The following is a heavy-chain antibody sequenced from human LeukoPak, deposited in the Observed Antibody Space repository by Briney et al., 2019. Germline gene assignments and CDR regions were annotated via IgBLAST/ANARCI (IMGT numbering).Heavy chain of an antibody. CDR1: GGSFSGYY. V-gene: IGHV4-34*01. CDR3: ARLSLLQTYYYGMDV. J-gene: IGHJ6*02. CDR2: INHSGST. Sequence: SETLSLTCAVYGGSFSGYYWSWIRQPPGKGLEWIGEINHSGSTNYNPSLKSRVTISVDTSKNQFSLKLSTVTAADTAVYYCARLSLLQTYYYGMDVWGQGTTVTVSS. D-gene: IGHD4-11*01.